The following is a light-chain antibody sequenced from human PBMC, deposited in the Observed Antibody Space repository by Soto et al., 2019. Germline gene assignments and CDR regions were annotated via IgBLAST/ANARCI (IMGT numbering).Light chain of an antibody. CDR2: GAS. V-gene: IGKV3-20*01. Sequence: EIVLTQSPGTLSLSPGERATLSCRASQSVSSSYLAWYQQKPGQAPRLLIYGASSRATGIPDRFSGSGSGTDFTLTISRLEPEDFAVYYCQQYLFFGGGTKVEIK. CDR3: QQYLF. J-gene: IGKJ4*01. CDR1: QSVSSSY.